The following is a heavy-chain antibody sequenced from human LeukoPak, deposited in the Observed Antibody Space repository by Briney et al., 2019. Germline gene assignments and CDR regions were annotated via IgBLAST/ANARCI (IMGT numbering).Heavy chain of an antibody. D-gene: IGHD3-10*01. J-gene: IGHJ3*01. CDR1: GLTFSSYE. V-gene: IGHV3-48*03. CDR3: ARESGEGSGSADGFDV. Sequence: GGSLRLSCAASGLTFSSYEMNWVRQAPGKGLEWVSYITSSGTTKYYADSVKGRFTISRDNAKNSLSLQMNSLRVEDTAVYYCARESGEGSGSADGFDVWGQGTVVTVSS. CDR2: ITSSGTTK.